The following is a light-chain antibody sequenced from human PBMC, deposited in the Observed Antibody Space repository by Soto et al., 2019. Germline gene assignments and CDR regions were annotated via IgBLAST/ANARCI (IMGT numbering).Light chain of an antibody. V-gene: IGLV7-46*01. CDR1: TGAVTNGHY. J-gene: IGLJ1*01. CDR3: LLSYNGPYV. Sequence: QSVATQEHSLTVSPGGTVNLTCGSSTGAVTNGHYPYWFHQKPGQAPRTLIYDTTNRHSWTPARFSGYLLGGKAALTLSGAQPEDEAEYYCLLSYNGPYVFGTGTKVTVL. CDR2: DTT.